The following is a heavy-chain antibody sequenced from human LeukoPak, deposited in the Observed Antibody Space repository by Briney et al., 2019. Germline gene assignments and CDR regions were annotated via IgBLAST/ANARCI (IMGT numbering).Heavy chain of an antibody. D-gene: IGHD5-12*01. CDR3: AKDGVVATVNWGIYYFDY. Sequence: GGSLRLSRAASGFTFSNYAMSWVRQAPGKGLEWVSAISGSGGSTYYADSVKGRFTISRDNSKNTLYLQMNSLRAEDTAVYYCAKDGVVATVNWGIYYFDYWGQGTLVTVSS. CDR1: GFTFSNYA. CDR2: ISGSGGST. J-gene: IGHJ4*02. V-gene: IGHV3-23*01.